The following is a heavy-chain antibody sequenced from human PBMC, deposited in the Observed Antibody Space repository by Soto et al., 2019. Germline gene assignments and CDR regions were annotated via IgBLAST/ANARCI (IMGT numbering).Heavy chain of an antibody. D-gene: IGHD2-2*01. J-gene: IGHJ5*02. CDR2: VYYSGSS. CDR1: GDSISGGASF. V-gene: IGHV4-31*03. Sequence: LSLTCTVSGDSISGGASFWSWIRQPPGKGLEWIANVYYSGSSYYNPSLKSRLTISVDTTKNQFSLQLKSMTAADTAVYYCAKLSCTSSTCYFPGWFDPWGQGSLVTVSS. CDR3: AKLSCTSSTCYFPGWFDP.